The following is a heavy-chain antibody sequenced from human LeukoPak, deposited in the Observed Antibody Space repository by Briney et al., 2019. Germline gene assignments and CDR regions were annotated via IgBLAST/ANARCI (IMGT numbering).Heavy chain of an antibody. D-gene: IGHD3-10*01. V-gene: IGHV3-23*01. CDR1: GFTFSSNA. Sequence: PGGSLRLSCAASGFTFSSNAMSWVRQAPGKGLEWVSAIVGSGYSTYYADSVKGRFTISRDNSKNTLYVQMNSLRAEDTAVYYCAKGRPYYFGSGNDPASDYWGQGTLVTVSS. CDR3: AKGRPYYFGSGNDPASDY. J-gene: IGHJ4*02. CDR2: IVGSGYST.